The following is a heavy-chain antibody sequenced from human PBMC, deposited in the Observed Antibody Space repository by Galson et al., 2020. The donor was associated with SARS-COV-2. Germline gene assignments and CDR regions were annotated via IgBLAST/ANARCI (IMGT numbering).Heavy chain of an antibody. Sequence: SETLSLTCTVSGGSISSGGYYWSWMRQHPGKGLVWKGYHNYSASTYYNPSLKSRVTISVDTSKNQFSLTLSSVTAADTAVYYCASAVRAVIIKGFDWFDPWGQGTLVTVSS. CDR3: ASAVRAVIIKGFDWFDP. CDR1: GGSISSGGYY. D-gene: IGHD3-10*01. CDR2: HNYSAST. J-gene: IGHJ5*02. V-gene: IGHV4-31*03.